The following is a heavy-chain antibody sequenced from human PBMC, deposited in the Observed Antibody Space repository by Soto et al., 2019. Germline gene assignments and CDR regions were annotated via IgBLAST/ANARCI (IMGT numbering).Heavy chain of an antibody. Sequence: QVQLVQSGAEEKKPGASVKVSCKASGYTFTSCAMHWVRQARGQRLEWMGWINAGNGNTKFSQKFQGRVTITRDTSASTAYMELSSLRSEDTAVYYCARGILWVGGGFGYWGQGTLVTVSS. V-gene: IGHV1-3*05. CDR2: INAGNGNT. J-gene: IGHJ4*02. CDR1: GYTFTSCA. CDR3: ARGILWVGGGFGY. D-gene: IGHD3-10*01.